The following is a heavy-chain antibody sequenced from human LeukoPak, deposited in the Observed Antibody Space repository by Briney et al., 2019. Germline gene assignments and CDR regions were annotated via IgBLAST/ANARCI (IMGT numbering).Heavy chain of an antibody. CDR3: ATDRYHTYFDY. Sequence: ASVKISCKXSGYTFTDYYMHWVQQSPGKGLEGMGLVDPEDGETIYAEKFQGRVTITADTSTDTAYMELSSLRSEDTAVYYCATDRYHTYFDYWGQGTLVTVSS. J-gene: IGHJ4*02. V-gene: IGHV1-69-2*01. CDR2: VDPEDGET. D-gene: IGHD1-14*01. CDR1: GYTFTDYY.